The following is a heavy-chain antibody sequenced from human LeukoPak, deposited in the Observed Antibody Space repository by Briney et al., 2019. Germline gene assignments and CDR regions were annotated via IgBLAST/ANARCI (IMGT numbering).Heavy chain of an antibody. D-gene: IGHD3-22*01. J-gene: IGHJ4*02. Sequence: SYTLSLTCIVSLCSISSSIYYWRWIPPPPEKALEWRGSIYYSGSTYYNQSIKSRVSISVDTSKNQFSLKLSFVTAADTVVYYCAREASGYYDSSGYYYIDYWGQGTLVTVSS. CDR3: AREASGYYDSSGYYYIDY. CDR1: LCSISSSIYY. CDR2: IYYSGST. V-gene: IGHV4-39*07.